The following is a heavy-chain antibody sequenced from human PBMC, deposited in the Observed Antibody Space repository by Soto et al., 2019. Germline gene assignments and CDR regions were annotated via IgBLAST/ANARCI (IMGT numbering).Heavy chain of an antibody. CDR3: GRARDKYGGPFDY. V-gene: IGHV4-31*11. D-gene: IGHD5-12*01. CDR2: IFHTGNT. J-gene: IGHJ4*02. CDR1: HGTMTSGGYY. Sequence: QVQLQESGPGLVKPSQTLSLTCAVSHGTMTSGGYYWSWIRQFPGKGLEWIGQIFHTGNTYSNPSLKSRVSMSVDTSRTKSSEMLSSVTAADTAVYFCGRARDKYGGPFDYWGQGILVTVSS.